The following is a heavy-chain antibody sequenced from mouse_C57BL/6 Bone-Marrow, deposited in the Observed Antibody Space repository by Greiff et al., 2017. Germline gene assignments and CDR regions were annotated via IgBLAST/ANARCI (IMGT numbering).Heavy chain of an antibody. CDR3: AKMGGISVYYGLDY. Sequence: QVHVKQSGAELVKPGASVKISCKASGYTFTDYYINWVKQRPGQGLEWIGKIGPGSGSTYYNEKFKGKATLTADKSSSTAYMQLSSLTSEDSAVYFCAKMGGISVYYGLDYWGQGTTLTVSS. CDR1: GYTFTDYY. J-gene: IGHJ2*01. V-gene: IGHV1-77*01. D-gene: IGHD2-1*01. CDR2: IGPGSGST.